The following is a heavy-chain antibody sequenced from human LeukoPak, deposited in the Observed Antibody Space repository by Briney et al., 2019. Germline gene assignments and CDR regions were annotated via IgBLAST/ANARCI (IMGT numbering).Heavy chain of an antibody. D-gene: IGHD3-16*01. V-gene: IGHV3-23*01. CDR3: AKLIFATVYYFDY. CDR1: GFTFRSYA. J-gene: IGHJ4*02. Sequence: GGSLRHSCAASGFTFRSYAMSWVGQAPGKALEWVSAISRSGGSPYYPASVKGRFTISRDNSKNTLYLQMNSLRAEDTAVYYWAKLIFATVYYFDYWGQGTLVTVSS. CDR2: ISRSGGSP.